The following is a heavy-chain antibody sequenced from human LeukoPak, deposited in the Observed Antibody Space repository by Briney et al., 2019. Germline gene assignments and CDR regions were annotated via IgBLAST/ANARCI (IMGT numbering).Heavy chain of an antibody. D-gene: IGHD5-18*01. J-gene: IGHJ3*02. Sequence: TGGSLRLSCAASGFTFSSYWMSWVRQAPGKGLEWVANIKQDGSEKYYADSVKGRFTISRDNAKNSLYLQMNSLRAEDTAVYYCARERDTAMVRSGAFDIWGQGTMVTVSS. CDR3: ARERDTAMVRSGAFDI. CDR2: IKQDGSEK. CDR1: GFTFSSYW. V-gene: IGHV3-7*03.